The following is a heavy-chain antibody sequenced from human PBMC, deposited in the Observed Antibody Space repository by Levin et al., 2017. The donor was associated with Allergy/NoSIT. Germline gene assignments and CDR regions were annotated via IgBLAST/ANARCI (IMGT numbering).Heavy chain of an antibody. CDR2: IYYSGST. Sequence: PSETLSLTCTVSGVSISSYYWNWVRQPPGKGLEWIGYIYYSGSTNSNPSLKSRVTMSVDTSKNQFSLRLNSVTAADTAVYYCARFTSDWSWYFDYWGQGTLVTVSS. CDR3: ARFTSDWSWYFDY. J-gene: IGHJ4*02. D-gene: IGHD6-19*01. CDR1: GVSISSYY. V-gene: IGHV4-59*01.